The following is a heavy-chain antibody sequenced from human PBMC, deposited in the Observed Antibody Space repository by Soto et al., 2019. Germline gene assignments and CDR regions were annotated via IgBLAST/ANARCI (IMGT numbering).Heavy chain of an antibody. V-gene: IGHV4-31*03. CDR3: ARPKTIGAAAGKGWFDP. J-gene: IGHJ5*02. CDR2: IYYSGST. Sequence: ASETLSLTCTVSGGSISSGGYYWSWIRQHPGKGLEWIGYIYYSGSTYYNPSLKSRVTISVDPSKNQFPLKLTSVTAADTAMYYCARPKTIGAAAGKGWFDPWGQGTLVTVSS. CDR1: GGSISSGGYY. D-gene: IGHD6-13*01.